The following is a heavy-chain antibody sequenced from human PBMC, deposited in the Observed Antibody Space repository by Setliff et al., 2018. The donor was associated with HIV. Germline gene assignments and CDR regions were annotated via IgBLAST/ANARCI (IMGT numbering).Heavy chain of an antibody. D-gene: IGHD3-10*01. CDR1: GGSSRTYS. CDR2: INPGSGAT. CDR3: AREMTGGYFDD. V-gene: IGHV1-46*01. J-gene: IGHJ4*02. Sequence: ASVKVSCKASGGSSRTYSINWVRQAPGQGLEWVGAINPGSGATFYAQRFQGRVALSRDTSTSTAHMELSSLRSEETALYYCAREMTGGYFDDWGQGTLVTVSS.